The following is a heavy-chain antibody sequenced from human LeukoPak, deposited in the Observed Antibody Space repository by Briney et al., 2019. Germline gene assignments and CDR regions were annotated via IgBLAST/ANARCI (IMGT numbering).Heavy chain of an antibody. J-gene: IGHJ6*03. CDR1: GYTFTGYN. Sequence: ASVKVSCKASGYTFTGYNMHWVRQAPGQGLEWMGRINPNSGGANYAQKFQGRVTMTRDTSISIAYMELSRLRSDDTAVYYCARGGIAARPYYYYMDVWGKGTTVTVSS. CDR3: ARGGIAARPYYYYMDV. D-gene: IGHD6-6*01. CDR2: INPNSGGA. V-gene: IGHV1-2*06.